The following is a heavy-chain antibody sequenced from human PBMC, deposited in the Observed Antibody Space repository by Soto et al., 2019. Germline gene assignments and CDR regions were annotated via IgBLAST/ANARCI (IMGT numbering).Heavy chain of an antibody. D-gene: IGHD1-1*01. CDR3: ARDFLFSQLERRRGSYYYMDV. J-gene: IGHJ6*03. CDR2: INPSGGST. V-gene: IGHV1-46*01. Sequence: ASVKVSCKASGYTFTSYYRHWVRQAPGQGLEWMGIINPSGGSTSYAQKFQGRVTMTRDTSTSTVYMELSSLRSEDTAVYYCARDFLFSQLERRRGSYYYMDVWGKGTTVTVSS. CDR1: GYTFTSYY.